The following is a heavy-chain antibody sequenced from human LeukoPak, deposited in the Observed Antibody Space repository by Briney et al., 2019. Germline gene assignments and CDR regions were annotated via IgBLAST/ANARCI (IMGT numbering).Heavy chain of an antibody. D-gene: IGHD2-15*01. CDR3: ARVRPPRYCSGGSCARTGNWFDP. Sequence: ASVKVSCKASGYTFTSYDINWVRQATGQGLEWMGWMNPNSGNTGYAQKFQGRVTMTRNTSISTGYMELGSLRSEDTAVYYCARVRPPRYCSGGSCARTGNWFDPWGQGTLVTVSS. CDR2: MNPNSGNT. V-gene: IGHV1-8*01. CDR1: GYTFTSYD. J-gene: IGHJ5*02.